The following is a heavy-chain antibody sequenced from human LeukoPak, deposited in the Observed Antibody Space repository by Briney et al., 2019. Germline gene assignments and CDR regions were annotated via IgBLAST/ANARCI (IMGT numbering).Heavy chain of an antibody. CDR3: AIDNSSGWQTLFDP. CDR2: INPNSGGT. V-gene: IGHV1-2*02. J-gene: IGHJ5*02. D-gene: IGHD6-19*01. CDR1: GYTFTSYY. Sequence: ASVKVSCKASGYTFTSYYMHWVRQAPGQGLEWMGWINPNSGGTNYAQKFQGRVTMTRGTSISTAYMELSRLRSDDTAVYYCAIDNSSGWQTLFDPWGQGTLVTVSS.